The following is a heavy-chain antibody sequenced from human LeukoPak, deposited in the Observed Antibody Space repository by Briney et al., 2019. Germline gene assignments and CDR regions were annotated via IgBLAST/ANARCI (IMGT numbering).Heavy chain of an antibody. D-gene: IGHD6-13*01. J-gene: IGHJ4*02. V-gene: IGHV1-69*13. CDR1: GGTFSGYA. Sequence: SVKVSCKASGGTFSGYAISWVRQAPGQRLEWMGGIIPIFGTANYAQKFQGRVTITADESTSTAYMELSSLRSEDTAVYYCARTRGGSWYGSDYWGQGTLVTVSS. CDR3: ARTRGGSWYGSDY. CDR2: IIPIFGTA.